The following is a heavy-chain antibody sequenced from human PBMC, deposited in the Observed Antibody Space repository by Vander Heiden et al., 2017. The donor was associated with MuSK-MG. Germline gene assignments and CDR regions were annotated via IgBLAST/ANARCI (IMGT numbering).Heavy chain of an antibody. CDR3: GIVGGSYPFYYFDY. CDR2: IIPIFGTA. D-gene: IGHD1-26*01. V-gene: IGHV1-69*12. Sequence: QVQLVQSGAEVKKPGPSVKVSCQASGGTFSSYAISWVRQAPGQGLEWMGGIIPIFGTANYAQKVQGRVTITADESTSTAHMELSRMRSEETAVYYLGIVGGSYPFYYFDYWGQGTLVAVYS. J-gene: IGHJ4*02. CDR1: GGTFSSYA.